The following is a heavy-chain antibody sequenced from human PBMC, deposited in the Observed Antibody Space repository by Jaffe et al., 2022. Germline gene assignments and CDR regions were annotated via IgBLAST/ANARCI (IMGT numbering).Heavy chain of an antibody. V-gene: IGHV3-53*02. J-gene: IGHJ3*01. CDR3: AKRRNSGASDV. CDR2: MYNDASGTT. Sequence: VESGGNVIQPGGSLRLSCEVSGFSVKNEYMTWYRQAPGEALEWVALMYNDASGTTYYSDVVEGRFVMSRDDLANTVYLQMNNLRWDDTGFYYCAKRRNSGASDVWGQGTMVTVSS. CDR1: GFSVKNEY. D-gene: IGHD3-10*01.